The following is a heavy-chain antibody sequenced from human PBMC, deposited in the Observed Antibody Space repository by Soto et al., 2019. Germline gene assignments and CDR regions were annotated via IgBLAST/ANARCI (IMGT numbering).Heavy chain of an antibody. CDR3: ARAGYCSGGRCSTFDI. CDR2: IIPILGIA. J-gene: IGHJ3*02. CDR1: GGAFSSYT. V-gene: IGHV1-69*02. D-gene: IGHD2-15*01. Sequence: SVKVSCKTSGGAFSSYTISWVRQAPGQGLEWMGRIIPILGIANYAQKFQGRVTITADKSTSTAYMELSSLRSEDTALYYCARAGYCSGGRCSTFDIWGQGTMVTVSS.